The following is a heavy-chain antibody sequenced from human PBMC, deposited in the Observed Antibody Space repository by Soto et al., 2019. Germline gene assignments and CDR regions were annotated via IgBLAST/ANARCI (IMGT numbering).Heavy chain of an antibody. CDR2: INNDGSVS. J-gene: IGHJ6*03. D-gene: IGHD2-15*01. CDR1: GFTFSNYW. CDR3: ARGDCVGGTCYSLAGSFYYYMDV. Sequence: EVQLVESGGGLVQPGGSLRLSCVASGFTFSNYWMYWVRQAPGEGLVWVSRINNDGSVSSYADSVKGRLTISRDNVQNTLYLQRDSLRAEDTAVYYCARGDCVGGTCYSLAGSFYYYMDVWGKGTTVTVFS. V-gene: IGHV3-74*01.